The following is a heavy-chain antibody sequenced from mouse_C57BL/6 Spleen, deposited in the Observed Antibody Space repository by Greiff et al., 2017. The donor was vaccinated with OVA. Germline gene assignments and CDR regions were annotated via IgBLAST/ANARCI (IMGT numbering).Heavy chain of an antibody. CDR3: ARRNIDYHLAD. CDR2: ILPGSGST. V-gene: IGHV1-9*01. D-gene: IGHD2-4*01. CDR1: GYTFTGYW. Sequence: QVQLKQSGAELMKPGASVKLSCKATGYTFTGYWIEWVKQRPGHGLEWIGEILPGSGSTNYNEKFKGKATFTADTSSTTAYMQLSSLTTEDSAIYYCARRNIDYHLADWGQGTPLTVSS. J-gene: IGHJ2*01.